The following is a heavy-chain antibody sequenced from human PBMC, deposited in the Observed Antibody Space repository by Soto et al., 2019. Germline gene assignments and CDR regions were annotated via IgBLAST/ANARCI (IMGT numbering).Heavy chain of an antibody. J-gene: IGHJ5*02. CDR2: ISPFTGDT. Sequence: GASVKVSCKASGYTFTNYGINWVRQAPGQGLEWMGWISPFTGDTHYTQSLQGRITMTTDTSTSTAYMELRSLRSADTAVYYCAKDPGITGTTGAWENWFDPWGQGTLVTVSS. CDR1: GYTFTNYG. V-gene: IGHV1-18*04. D-gene: IGHD1-7*01. CDR3: AKDPGITGTTGAWENWFDP.